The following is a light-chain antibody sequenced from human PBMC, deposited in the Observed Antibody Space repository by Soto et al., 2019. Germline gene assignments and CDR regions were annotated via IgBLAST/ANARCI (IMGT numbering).Light chain of an antibody. V-gene: IGKV3-20*01. CDR1: QSVGSIY. CDR3: QQYGSSSIT. CDR2: GAS. J-gene: IGKJ5*01. Sequence: EIVLTQSPVTLSLSPGERATLSCRASQSVGSIYLAWYQQRPGQAPRLLIYGASNRATGIPVRFSGSGSGTDFTLTISGLEPEDFAVYYCQQYGSSSITFGQGTRLEIK.